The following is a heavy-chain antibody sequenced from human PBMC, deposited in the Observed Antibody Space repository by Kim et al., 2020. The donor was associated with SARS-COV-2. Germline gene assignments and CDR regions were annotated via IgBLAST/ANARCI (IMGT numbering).Heavy chain of an antibody. CDR3: ARDWGGYAFDI. D-gene: IGHD3-3*01. V-gene: IGHV4-59*01. J-gene: IGHJ3*02. Sequence: STNYTPPLKSRDTHSVDTSKNPFSLKLSSVTAADTAVYYCARDWGGYAFDIWGQGTMVTVSS. CDR2: ST.